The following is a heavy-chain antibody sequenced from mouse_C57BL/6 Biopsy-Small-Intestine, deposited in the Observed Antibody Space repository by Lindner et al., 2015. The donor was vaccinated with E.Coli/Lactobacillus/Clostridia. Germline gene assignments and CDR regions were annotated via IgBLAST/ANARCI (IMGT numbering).Heavy chain of an antibody. CDR1: GGIYTNYA. CDR2: IIPIFGAI. J-gene: IGHJ1*01. V-gene: IGHV1S14*01. D-gene: IGHD1-1*02. Sequence: SVKVSCKASGGIYTNYAINWVRQAPGQGLEWMGGIIPIFGAIKNAQKFQGRVTITADTSTGTAYMGLSSLRSDDTAVYYCASSAPYGLSSNSYYYYMDVWGEGTTVTVSS. CDR3: ASSAPYGLSSNSYYYYMDV.